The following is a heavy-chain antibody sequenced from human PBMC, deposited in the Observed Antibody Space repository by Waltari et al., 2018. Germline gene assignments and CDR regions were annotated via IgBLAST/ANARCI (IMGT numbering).Heavy chain of an antibody. Sequence: EVQLVESGGGLVKPGGSLRLSCEASGFTFSDHSMNWVRQAPGKGLEGVSSISSGSTYIFYSDLVKGRFVISRDNANNALYLQMNSLTADETAVYYCARANSRHTQEYHGMDVWGQGTTITVSS. D-gene: IGHD6-6*01. CDR2: ISSGSTYI. J-gene: IGHJ6*02. V-gene: IGHV3-21*02. CDR1: GFTFSDHS. CDR3: ARANSRHTQEYHGMDV.